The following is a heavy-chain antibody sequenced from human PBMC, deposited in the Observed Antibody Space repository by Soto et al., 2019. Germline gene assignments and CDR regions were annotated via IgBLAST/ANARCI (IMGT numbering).Heavy chain of an antibody. CDR3: ARDPSYRPNDYGGYGWVGALDI. D-gene: IGHD4-17*01. CDR1: GGTFSSYA. V-gene: IGHV1-69*12. Sequence: QVQLVQSGAEVKKPGSSVKVSCKASGGTFSSYAISWVRQAPGQGLEWMGGIIPIFGTANYAQKFQGRVTITADESTSTAYMELSSLRSEDTAVYYCARDPSYRPNDYGGYGWVGALDIWGQGTMVTVSS. CDR2: IIPIFGTA. J-gene: IGHJ3*02.